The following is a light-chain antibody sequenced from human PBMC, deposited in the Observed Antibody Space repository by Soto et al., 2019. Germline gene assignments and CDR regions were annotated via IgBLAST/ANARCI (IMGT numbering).Light chain of an antibody. CDR1: PPIGTY. J-gene: IGKJ1*01. CDR3: QQSYSSPWT. Sequence: DIRMTQSPSSLSAFVGDTVTITCQTGPPIGTYLNWYQQKPGRAPKLQIYVASNLQSGVPSRFSGSGSGTDFTLTIRSLQPEDFATYFCQQSYSSPWTFGQGTKVDIK. CDR2: VAS. V-gene: IGKV1-39*01.